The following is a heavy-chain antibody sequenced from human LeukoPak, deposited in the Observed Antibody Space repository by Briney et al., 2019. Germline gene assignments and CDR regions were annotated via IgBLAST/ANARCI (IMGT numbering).Heavy chain of an antibody. CDR1: GFTVGSNF. V-gene: IGHV3-53*01. CDR3: WLHYGLDV. D-gene: IGHD5-12*01. Sequence: PGGSLRPSCAASGFTVGSNFMSWVRQAPGKGLEWVSVIHSGGDTYYADSVIGRFSISRDNSKNTLYLQMNSLRSEDTAEYYCWLHYGLDVWGQGTTVTVSS. J-gene: IGHJ6*02. CDR2: IHSGGDT.